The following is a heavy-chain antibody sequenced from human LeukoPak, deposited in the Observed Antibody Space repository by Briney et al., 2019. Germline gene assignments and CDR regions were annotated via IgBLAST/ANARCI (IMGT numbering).Heavy chain of an antibody. CDR3: ARSDSGSRYYYYGMDV. J-gene: IGHJ6*02. Sequence: PSETLSLTCTVSGGSISSHYWSWIRQPPGKGLEWIGYIYYSGSTNYNPSLKSRVTISVDTSKDQFSLKLSSVTAADTAVYYCARSDSGSRYYYYGMDVWGQGTTVTVSS. CDR1: GGSISSHY. V-gene: IGHV4-59*11. CDR2: IYYSGST. D-gene: IGHD3-22*01.